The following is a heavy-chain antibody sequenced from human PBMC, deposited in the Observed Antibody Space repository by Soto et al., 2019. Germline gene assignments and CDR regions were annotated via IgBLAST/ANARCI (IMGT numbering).Heavy chain of an antibody. D-gene: IGHD4-17*01. J-gene: IGHJ5*02. Sequence: QVHLQESGPGLVKPSETLSLTCTVSGGSISGYYWTWIRQPAGKGLEWIGRIYTSGSTNYNPSLMSRVTMSVDTSKDQFSLKLSSVTAADTAVYYCARDLAVTTIWFEPWGQGTLVTVSS. CDR2: IYTSGST. CDR3: ARDLAVTTIWFEP. CDR1: GGSISGYY. V-gene: IGHV4-4*07.